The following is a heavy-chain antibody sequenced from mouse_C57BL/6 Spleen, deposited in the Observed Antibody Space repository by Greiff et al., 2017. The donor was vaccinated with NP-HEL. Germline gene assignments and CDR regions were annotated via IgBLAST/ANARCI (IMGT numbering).Heavy chain of an antibody. D-gene: IGHD1-1*01. CDR3: ARYGITTVVARWYFDV. V-gene: IGHV1-26*01. CDR1: GYTFTDYY. CDR2: INPNNGGT. Sequence: EVQLQQSGPELVKPGASVKISCKASGYTFTDYYMNWVKQSHGKSLEWIGDINPNNGGTSYNQKFKGKATLTVDKSSSTAYMELRSLTSEDSAVYYCARYGITTVVARWYFDVWGTGTTVTVSS. J-gene: IGHJ1*03.